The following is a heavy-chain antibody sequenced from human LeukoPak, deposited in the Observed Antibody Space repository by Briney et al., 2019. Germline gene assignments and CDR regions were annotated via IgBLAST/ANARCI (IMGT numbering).Heavy chain of an antibody. V-gene: IGHV3-23*01. J-gene: IGHJ5*02. D-gene: IGHD3-10*01. CDR1: GFTFSSYG. CDR3: AKDPHLYYYGSGSYYNRNWFDP. Sequence: GGSLRLSCAASGFTFSSYGMSWVRQAPGKGLEWVSAISGSGGSTYYAGSVKGRFTISRDNSKNTLYLQMNSLRAEDTAVYYCAKDPHLYYYGSGSYYNRNWFDPWGQGTLVTVSS. CDR2: ISGSGGST.